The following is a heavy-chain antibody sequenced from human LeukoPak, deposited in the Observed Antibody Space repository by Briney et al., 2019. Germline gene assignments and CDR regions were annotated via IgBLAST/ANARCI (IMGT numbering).Heavy chain of an antibody. CDR3: ARLRIAAAGTVYYGMDV. V-gene: IGHV4-59*01. J-gene: IGHJ6*02. D-gene: IGHD6-13*01. CDR1: GGSFSGYY. Sequence: SETLSLTCAVYGGSFSGYYWSWIRQPPGKGLEWIGYIYYSGSTNYNPSLKSRVTISVDTSKNQFSLKLSSVTAADTAVYYCARLRIAAAGTVYYGMDVWGQGTTVTVSS. CDR2: IYYSGST.